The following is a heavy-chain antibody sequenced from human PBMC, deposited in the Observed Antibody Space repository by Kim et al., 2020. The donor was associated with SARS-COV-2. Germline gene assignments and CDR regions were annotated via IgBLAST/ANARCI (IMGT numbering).Heavy chain of an antibody. CDR2: INPNSGGT. CDR1: GYTFTGYY. CDR3: ARIYGSGSYPNDY. Sequence: ASVKVSCKASGYTFTGYYMHWVRQAPGQGLEWMGRINPNSGGTNYAQKFQGRVTMTRDTSISTAYMELSRLRSDDTAVYYCARIYGSGSYPNDYWGQGTLVTVSS. V-gene: IGHV1-2*06. D-gene: IGHD3-10*01. J-gene: IGHJ4*02.